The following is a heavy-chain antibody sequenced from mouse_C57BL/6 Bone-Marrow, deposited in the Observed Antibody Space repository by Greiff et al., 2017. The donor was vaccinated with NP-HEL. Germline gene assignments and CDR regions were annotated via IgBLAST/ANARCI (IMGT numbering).Heavy chain of an antibody. D-gene: IGHD4-1*02. CDR3: ARPNCDDAMDY. J-gene: IGHJ4*01. V-gene: IGHV1-64*01. CDR1: GYTLTSYW. CDR2: IHPNSGST. Sequence: QVQLQQPGAELVKPGASVKLSCKASGYTLTSYWMHWVKQRPGQGLEWIGMIHPNSGSTNYNEKFKSKATLTVDKSSSTAYMQLSSLTSEDSAVYYCARPNCDDAMDYWGQGTSVTVSS.